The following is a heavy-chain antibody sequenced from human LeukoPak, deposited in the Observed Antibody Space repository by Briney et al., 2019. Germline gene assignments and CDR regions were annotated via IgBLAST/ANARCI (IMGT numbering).Heavy chain of an antibody. J-gene: IGHJ4*02. Sequence: PSETLSLTCTVSGGSISSGSYYWSWIRQPAGKGLEWIGRIYTSGSTNYNPSLQSQVTISVDTSKNQFSLKLSSVTAADTAVYYCARKQWVEYYFESWGQGTLVTVSS. V-gene: IGHV4-61*02. CDR3: ARKQWVEYYFES. CDR1: GGSISSGSYY. CDR2: IYTSGST. D-gene: IGHD6-19*01.